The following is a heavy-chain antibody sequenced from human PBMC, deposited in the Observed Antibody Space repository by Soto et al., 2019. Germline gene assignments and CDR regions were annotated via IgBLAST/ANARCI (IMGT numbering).Heavy chain of an antibody. CDR1: GFTFSSYS. V-gene: IGHV3-48*02. D-gene: IGHD3-3*01. J-gene: IGHJ6*02. Sequence: GGSLRLSCAASGFTFSSYSMNWVRQAPGKGLEWVSYISSSSSTIYYADSVKGRFTISRDNAKNSLYLQMNSLRDEDTAVYYCARVIKSKTNYDFWSGYPLGMDVWGQGTTVTVSS. CDR3: ARVIKSKTNYDFWSGYPLGMDV. CDR2: ISSSSSTI.